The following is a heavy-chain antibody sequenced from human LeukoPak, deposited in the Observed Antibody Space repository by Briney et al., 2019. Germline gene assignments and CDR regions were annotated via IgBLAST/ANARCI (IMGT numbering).Heavy chain of an antibody. D-gene: IGHD3-10*01. CDR3: ARGHDGSGSYYKTAAFDY. CDR1: GGSISSSNW. Sequence: SETLSLTCAVSGGSISSSNWWSRVRQPPGKGLEWIGEIYHSGSTNYNPSLKSRVTISVDKSKNQFSLKLSSVTAADTAVYYCARGHDGSGSYYKTAAFDYWGQGTLVTVSS. V-gene: IGHV4-4*02. J-gene: IGHJ4*02. CDR2: IYHSGST.